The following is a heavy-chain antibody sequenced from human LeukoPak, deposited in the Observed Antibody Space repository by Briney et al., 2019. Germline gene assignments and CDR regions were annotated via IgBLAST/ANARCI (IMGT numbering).Heavy chain of an antibody. Sequence: SVKVSCKASGGTFSSYAFSWVRQAPGQGLEWMGRIIPISGTTIYAQNFQGRVSITTDESTSTAYMELSSLRSEDTAVYYCARSGSYSPADFDYWGQGTLVTVSS. J-gene: IGHJ4*02. CDR2: IIPISGTT. CDR3: ARSGSYSPADFDY. D-gene: IGHD1-26*01. V-gene: IGHV1-69*05. CDR1: GGTFSSYA.